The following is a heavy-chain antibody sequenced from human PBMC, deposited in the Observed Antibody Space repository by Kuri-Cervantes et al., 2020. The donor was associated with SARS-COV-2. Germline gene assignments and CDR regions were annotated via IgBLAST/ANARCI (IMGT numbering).Heavy chain of an antibody. V-gene: IGHV4-39*07. Sequence: GSLRLSCTVSRGSISSSSYYWGWIRQPPGKGLEWIGSIYYTGNTYYNPSLNSRVTMSVDTSKNQFSLKLSSVTAADTAVYYCARGGFYDILTGYYPPFDYWGQGTLVTVSS. J-gene: IGHJ4*02. CDR2: IYYTGNT. CDR1: RGSISSSSYY. D-gene: IGHD3-9*01. CDR3: ARGGFYDILTGYYPPFDY.